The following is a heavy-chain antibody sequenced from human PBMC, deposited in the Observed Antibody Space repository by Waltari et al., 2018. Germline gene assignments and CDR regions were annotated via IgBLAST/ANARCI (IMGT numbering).Heavy chain of an antibody. V-gene: IGHV4-34*01. CDR2: INHSGST. Sequence: QVQLQQWGAGLLKPSETLSLTCAVYGGSFSGYYWSWIRQPPGKGLEWIGEINHSGSTNYHPSLKSRVTISVDTSKNQFSLKLSSVTAADTAVYYCARKGRGVVPAARVSWFDPWGQGTLVTVSS. D-gene: IGHD2-2*01. CDR1: GGSFSGYY. J-gene: IGHJ5*02. CDR3: ARKGRGVVPAARVSWFDP.